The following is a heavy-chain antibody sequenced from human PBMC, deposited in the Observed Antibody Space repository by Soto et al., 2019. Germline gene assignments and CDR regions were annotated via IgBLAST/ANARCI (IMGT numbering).Heavy chain of an antibody. CDR1: GFTFSSYA. J-gene: IGHJ5*02. Sequence: QVQLVESGGGVVQPGRSLRLSCAASGFTFSSYAMHWVRQAPGKGLEWVAVISYDGSNKYYADSVKGRFTISRDNSKNTLYLQMNSLRAEDTAVYYCARGDYGGPSRSPWFDPWGQGTLVTVSS. V-gene: IGHV3-30-3*01. CDR3: ARGDYGGPSRSPWFDP. D-gene: IGHD4-17*01. CDR2: ISYDGSNK.